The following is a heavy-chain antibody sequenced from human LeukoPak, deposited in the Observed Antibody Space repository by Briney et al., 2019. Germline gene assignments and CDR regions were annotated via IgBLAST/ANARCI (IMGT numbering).Heavy chain of an antibody. J-gene: IGHJ6*02. CDR2: INPNSGGT. Sequence: ASVKVPCKASGYTFTGYYMHWVRQAPGQGLEWIGWINPNSGGTNYAQKFQGRVTMTRDTSISTAYMELSRLRSDDTAVYYCARGGGLYCSSTSCYILYYYYGMDVWGQGTTVAVSS. D-gene: IGHD2-2*01. CDR1: GYTFTGYY. V-gene: IGHV1-2*02. CDR3: ARGGGLYCSSTSCYILYYYYGMDV.